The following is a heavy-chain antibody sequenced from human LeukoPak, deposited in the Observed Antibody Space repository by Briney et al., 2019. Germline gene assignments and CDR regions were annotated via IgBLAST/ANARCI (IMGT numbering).Heavy chain of an antibody. V-gene: IGHV3-74*01. Sequence: GGSLRLSCAASGFTFSSYWMHWVRHAPGKGLVWVSRINTDGSSTSYADSVKGRFTISRDNSKNTLYLQMNSLRAEDTAVYYCARDTTLYAEGVGDYWGQGTLVTVSS. CDR1: GFTFSSYW. CDR2: INTDGSST. D-gene: IGHD5/OR15-5a*01. CDR3: ARDTTLYAEGVGDY. J-gene: IGHJ4*02.